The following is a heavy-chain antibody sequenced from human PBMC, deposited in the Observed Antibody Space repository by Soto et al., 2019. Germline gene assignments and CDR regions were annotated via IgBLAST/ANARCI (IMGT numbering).Heavy chain of an antibody. D-gene: IGHD2-15*01. Sequence: EVQLLESGGGLVQPGGSLRLSCAASGFTFSSYAMSWVRQAPGKGLEWVSAISGSGGSTYYADSVKGRFTISRDNSKNTLYLQMSSLRAEDTSVYYCAKDVCSGGSCYSPDYWGQGTLVTVSS. CDR3: AKDVCSGGSCYSPDY. V-gene: IGHV3-23*01. CDR2: ISGSGGST. J-gene: IGHJ4*02. CDR1: GFTFSSYA.